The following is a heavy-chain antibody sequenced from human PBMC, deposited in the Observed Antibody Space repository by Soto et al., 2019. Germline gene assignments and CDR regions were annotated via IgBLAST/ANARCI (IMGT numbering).Heavy chain of an antibody. CDR3: ARVFCRGDCYSPLDY. V-gene: IGHV3-21*01. Sequence: GGSLRLSCVASGFTLSNFGLNWGRQAPGKGLEWVSSISSSDKYIYYADSVKGRFTISRDNAKNSLSLQMNSLRADDTAVYYCARVFCRGDCYSPLDYWGQGTLVTVSS. D-gene: IGHD2-21*02. J-gene: IGHJ4*02. CDR1: GFTLSNFG. CDR2: ISSSDKYI.